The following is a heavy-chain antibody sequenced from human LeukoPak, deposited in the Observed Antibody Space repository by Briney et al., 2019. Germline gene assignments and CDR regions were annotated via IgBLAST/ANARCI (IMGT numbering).Heavy chain of an antibody. CDR1: GFTFSTYG. CDR2: ISYDGSTK. CDR3: AKGSGWEASYFYYYMDV. V-gene: IGHV3-30*18. J-gene: IGHJ6*03. D-gene: IGHD1-26*01. Sequence: GGSLRLSCTASGFTFSTYGMHWVRQAPGKGLEWVTLISYDGSTKYYSDSVKGRFTLSRDNSKNTLYLQMNSLRAEDTAVYFCAKGSGWEASYFYYYMDVWGKGTTVTISS.